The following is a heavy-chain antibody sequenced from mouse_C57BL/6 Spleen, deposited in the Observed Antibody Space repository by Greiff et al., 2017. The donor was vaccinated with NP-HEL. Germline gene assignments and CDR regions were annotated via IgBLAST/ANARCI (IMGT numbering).Heavy chain of an antibody. CDR2: ISSSGST. CDR3: ARGRPYYAMDY. V-gene: IGHV3-4*01. Sequence: EVKLQESGPALVKPSQTVSLTCTVTGYSITNGNHWWNWIRQVSGRKLEWIGYISSSGSTDSHPSLKSRISITRDTSKNQVFLQLNSVTTEDIATVYCARGRPYYAMDYWGQGASVTVSS. J-gene: IGHJ4*01. D-gene: IGHD2-12*01. CDR1: GYSITNGNHW.